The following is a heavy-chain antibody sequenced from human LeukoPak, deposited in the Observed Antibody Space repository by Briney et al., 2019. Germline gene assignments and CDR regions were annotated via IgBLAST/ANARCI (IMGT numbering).Heavy chain of an antibody. CDR3: AKFISQGVYFDY. Sequence: GGSLGLSCAASGFTFSSYAMSWVRQAPGKGLEWVSAISGSGGSTYYADSVKGRFTISRDNSKNTLYLQMNSLRAEDTAVYYCAKFISQGVYFDYWGQGTLVTVSS. J-gene: IGHJ4*02. V-gene: IGHV3-23*01. CDR1: GFTFSSYA. D-gene: IGHD3-10*01. CDR2: ISGSGGST.